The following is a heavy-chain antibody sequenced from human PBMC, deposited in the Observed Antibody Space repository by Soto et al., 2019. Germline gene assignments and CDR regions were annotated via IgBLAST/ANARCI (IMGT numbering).Heavy chain of an antibody. CDR2: ISAYNGNT. V-gene: IGHV1-18*04. CDR3: ASGIGDFWSGYPPS. J-gene: IGHJ4*02. D-gene: IGHD3-3*01. Sequence: ASVKVCCKASGYPYTTYGINWVRQAPGQGLEWMGWISAYNGNTHYARRLQGRVTMTTDTSTSTAYMELRSLRSDDTAVYFCASGIGDFWSGYPPSWGQGTLVTVSS. CDR1: GYPYTTYG.